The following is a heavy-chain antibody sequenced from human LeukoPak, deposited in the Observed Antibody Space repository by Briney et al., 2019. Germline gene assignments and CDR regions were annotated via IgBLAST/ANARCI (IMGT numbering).Heavy chain of an antibody. J-gene: IGHJ5*02. CDR1: GYSISSGYY. Sequence: SETLSLTCTVSGYSISSGYYWGWIRQPPGKGLEWIGSIYHSGSTYYNPSLKSRVTISVDTSKNQFSLKLSSVTAADTAVYYCARHGPIYYDILTGYPYWFDPWGQGTLVTVSS. CDR3: ARHGPIYYDILTGYPYWFDP. D-gene: IGHD3-9*01. CDR2: IYHSGST. V-gene: IGHV4-38-2*02.